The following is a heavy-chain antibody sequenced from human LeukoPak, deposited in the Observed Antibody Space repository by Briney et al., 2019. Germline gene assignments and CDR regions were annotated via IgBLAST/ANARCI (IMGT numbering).Heavy chain of an antibody. V-gene: IGHV3-53*01. D-gene: IGHD1-26*01. CDR2: IYSGGST. Sequence: PGGSLRLSCAASGFTVSSNYMSWVRQAPGKGLQWVSEIYSGGSTYWAASVKGRFSISRDNSKNTVYLQMNSLRAEDTAVYYCARELREHGVFDIWGQGTMVTVSS. CDR3: ARELREHGVFDI. CDR1: GFTVSSNY. J-gene: IGHJ3*02.